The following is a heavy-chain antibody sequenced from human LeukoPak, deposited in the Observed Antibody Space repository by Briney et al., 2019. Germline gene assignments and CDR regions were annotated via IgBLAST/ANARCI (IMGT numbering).Heavy chain of an antibody. CDR1: GFTFRTYW. D-gene: IGHD6-6*01. J-gene: IGHJ4*02. CDR3: ARDGAALGIDY. Sequence: PGGSLRLSCAASGFTFRTYWMSWVRQAPGKGLEWVANIKQDGSEKYYVDSMKGRFTISRDNAKNSLYLQMNSLRAEDTAVYYCARDGAALGIDYWGQGTLVTASS. V-gene: IGHV3-7*01. CDR2: IKQDGSEK.